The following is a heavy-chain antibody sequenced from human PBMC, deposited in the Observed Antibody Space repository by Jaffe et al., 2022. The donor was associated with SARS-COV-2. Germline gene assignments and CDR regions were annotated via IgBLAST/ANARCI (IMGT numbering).Heavy chain of an antibody. V-gene: IGHV3-23*04. CDR3: ARFTPPEIDYVWGTPLYYFDY. CDR1: GFTFSSYA. J-gene: IGHJ4*02. Sequence: EVQLVESGGGLVQPGGSLRLSCAASGFTFSSYAMSWVRQAPGKGLEWVSAISGSGGSTYYADSVKGRFTISRDNSKNTLYLQMNSLRAEDTAVYYCARFTPPEIDYVWGTPLYYFDYWGQGTLVTVSS. D-gene: IGHD3-16*01. CDR2: ISGSGGST.